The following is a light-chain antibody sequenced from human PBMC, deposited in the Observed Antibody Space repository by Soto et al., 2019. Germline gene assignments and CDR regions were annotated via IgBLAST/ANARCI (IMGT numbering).Light chain of an antibody. Sequence: QSALTQPPSASGSPGQSVTISCTGTTTNVGADDDVSWYQHHPGKAPKLMIYDVNKRPSGVPDRFSGSKSGNTASLTVSGLQSEDEADYYCRSYAGSNNVTFGGGTKVTVL. J-gene: IGLJ2*01. CDR2: DVN. CDR3: RSYAGSNNVT. CDR1: TTNVGADDD. V-gene: IGLV2-8*01.